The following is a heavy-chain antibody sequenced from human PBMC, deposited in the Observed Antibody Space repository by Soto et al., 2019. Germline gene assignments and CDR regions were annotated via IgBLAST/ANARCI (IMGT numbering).Heavy chain of an antibody. V-gene: IGHV4-61*01. CDR2: IYYSGST. J-gene: IGHJ4*02. CDR3: ARDLSCDY. CDR1: GGSVSSGSYY. Sequence: QVQLQESGPGLVKPSETLSLTCTVSGGSVSSGSYYWSWIRQPLGKGLEWIGYIYYSGSTNYNPSLKSRVTISVDTSKNQFSLKLSSVTAADTAVYYCARDLSCDYWGQGTLVTVSS.